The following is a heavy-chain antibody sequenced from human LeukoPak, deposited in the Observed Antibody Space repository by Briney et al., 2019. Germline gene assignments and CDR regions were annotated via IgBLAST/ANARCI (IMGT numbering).Heavy chain of an antibody. V-gene: IGHV1-2*02. Sequence: ASVKVSCKASGYTFTGYYMHWVRQAPGQGLEWMGWINPNSGGTNYAQKFQGRVTITRDTSISTAYMELSRLRSDDTAVYYCASAHSSGWYNPQFWGQGTLVTVSS. CDR2: INPNSGGT. CDR3: ASAHSSGWYNPQF. J-gene: IGHJ4*02. D-gene: IGHD6-19*01. CDR1: GYTFTGYY.